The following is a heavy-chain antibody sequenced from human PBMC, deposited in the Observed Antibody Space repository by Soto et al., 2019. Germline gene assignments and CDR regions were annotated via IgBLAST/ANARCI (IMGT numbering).Heavy chain of an antibody. D-gene: IGHD6-13*01. V-gene: IGHV1-18*01. CDR1: GYTFTSYG. Sequence: EASVKVSCKASGYTFTSYGISWVRQAPGQGLEWMGWISAYNGNTNYAQKLQGRVTMTTDTSASTAYMELRSLRSDDTAVYYCARDELAAAGSPLIKNYYYYGMDVWGQGTTVTVSS. CDR3: ARDELAAAGSPLIKNYYYYGMDV. CDR2: ISAYNGNT. J-gene: IGHJ6*02.